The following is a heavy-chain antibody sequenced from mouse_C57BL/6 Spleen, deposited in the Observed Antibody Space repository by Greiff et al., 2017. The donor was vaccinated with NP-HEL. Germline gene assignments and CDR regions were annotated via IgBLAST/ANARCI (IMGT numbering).Heavy chain of an antibody. CDR3: TRNYGPPWFAY. D-gene: IGHD1-1*01. CDR2: IDPETGGT. CDR1: GYTFTDYE. Sequence: VQLQQSGAELVRPGASVTLSCKASGYTFTDYEMHWVKQTPVHGLEWIGAIDPETGGTAYNQKFKGKAILTADKSSSTAYMELRSLTSEDSAVYYCTRNYGPPWFAYWGQGTLVTVSA. V-gene: IGHV1-15*01. J-gene: IGHJ3*01.